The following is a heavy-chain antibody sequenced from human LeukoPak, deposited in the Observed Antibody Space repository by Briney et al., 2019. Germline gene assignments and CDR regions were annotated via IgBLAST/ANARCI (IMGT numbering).Heavy chain of an antibody. J-gene: IGHJ4*02. V-gene: IGHV3-23*01. CDR2: ISGSGGST. CDR1: GFTFSSYA. Sequence: GESLKISCKASGFTFSSYAMSWVRQAPGKGLEWVSAISGSGGSTYYADSVKGRFTISRDNSKNTLYLQMNSLRAEDTAVYYCAKGYDFWSGPNDYWGQGTLVTVSS. CDR3: AKGYDFWSGPNDY. D-gene: IGHD3-3*01.